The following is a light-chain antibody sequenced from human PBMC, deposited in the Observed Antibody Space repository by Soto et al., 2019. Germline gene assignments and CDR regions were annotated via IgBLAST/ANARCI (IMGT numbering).Light chain of an antibody. Sequence: QSPLTQPPSASGSPGRSVTISCTGTSSGVGGYNYVSWYQQHPGKAPKFIIYEVSKRPSGVPDRFSGSKSGNTASLTVSGLQAEDEADYYCSSYVGSNNLVFGGGTQLTVL. CDR2: EVS. CDR1: SSGVGGYNY. CDR3: SSYVGSNNLV. J-gene: IGLJ2*01. V-gene: IGLV2-8*01.